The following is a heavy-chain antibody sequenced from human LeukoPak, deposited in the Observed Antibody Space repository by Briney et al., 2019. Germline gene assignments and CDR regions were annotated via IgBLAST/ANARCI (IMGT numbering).Heavy chain of an antibody. J-gene: IGHJ2*01. CDR3: ARDQYGGNSWYFDL. Sequence: ASVKVSCKASGHTPTTYAIHWVRQAPGQGLEWMGWINAGNGNIKYSQKFQGRVTITADESTSTAYMELSSLRSEDTAVYYCARDQYGGNSWYFDLWGRGTLVTVSS. D-gene: IGHD4-23*01. V-gene: IGHV1-3*01. CDR1: GHTPTTYA. CDR2: INAGNGNI.